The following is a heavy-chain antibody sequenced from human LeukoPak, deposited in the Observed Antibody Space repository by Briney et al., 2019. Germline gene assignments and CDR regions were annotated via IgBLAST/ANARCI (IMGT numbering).Heavy chain of an antibody. J-gene: IGHJ6*03. D-gene: IGHD3-3*01. CDR2: INPNSGGT. CDR3: ARGVLEWLLYDYYYYYMDV. Sequence: ASVKVSCKASGYTFTGYYMHWVRQAPGQGLEWMGWINPNSGGTNYAQKFQGRVTMTRDTSISTAYMELSRLRSDDTAVYYCARGVLEWLLYDYYYYYMDVWGKGTTVTVSS. V-gene: IGHV1-2*02. CDR1: GYTFTGYY.